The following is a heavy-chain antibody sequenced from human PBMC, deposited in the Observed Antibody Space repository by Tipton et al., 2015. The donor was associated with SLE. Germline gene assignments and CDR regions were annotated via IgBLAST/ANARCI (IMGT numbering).Heavy chain of an antibody. J-gene: IGHJ4*02. CDR2: ISTYNGNT. D-gene: IGHD6-13*01. CDR3: ARGGVAAAGRPFDY. CDR1: GYTFTNYY. V-gene: IGHV1-18*04. Sequence: QVQLVQSGAEVKRPGASVKVSCKASGYTFTNYYIHWVRQAPGQGLEWMGWISTYNGNTNYAQKFQGRVTMTTDASTSTVYMDLKSLRSDDTAVYYCARGGVAAAGRPFDYWGQGTLVTVSS.